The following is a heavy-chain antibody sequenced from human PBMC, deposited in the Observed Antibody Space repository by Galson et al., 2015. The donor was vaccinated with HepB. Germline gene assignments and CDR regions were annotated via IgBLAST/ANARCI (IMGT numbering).Heavy chain of an antibody. Sequence: SVKVSCKASGYTFSSYSITWVRQAPGQGLEWVGWISPHNRYTNYAQNFQGRVTMTTDTSTNTAYMELRSLRSDDTAIYYCARGAVVVAVGATENNWFDPWGRGTLVTVSS. CDR2: ISPHNRYT. CDR3: ARGAVVVAVGATENNWFDP. V-gene: IGHV1-18*01. J-gene: IGHJ5*02. D-gene: IGHD2-15*01. CDR1: GYTFSSYS.